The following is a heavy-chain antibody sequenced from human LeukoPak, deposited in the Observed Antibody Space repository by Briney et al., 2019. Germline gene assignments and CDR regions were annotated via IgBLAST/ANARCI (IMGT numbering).Heavy chain of an antibody. Sequence: MTSETLSLTCTVSGVSISYATYQWTWIRQSAGKGLEWIGLISKSGTTNYNPSHKSRVTISIDTTKNQFSLKLTSVTAADTAVYYCARLLGPLDYVWGSSRSKWGQGTLVTVSS. D-gene: IGHD3-16*02. V-gene: IGHV4-61*02. CDR3: ARLLGPLDYVWGSSRSK. J-gene: IGHJ4*02. CDR2: ISKSGTT. CDR1: GVSISYATYQ.